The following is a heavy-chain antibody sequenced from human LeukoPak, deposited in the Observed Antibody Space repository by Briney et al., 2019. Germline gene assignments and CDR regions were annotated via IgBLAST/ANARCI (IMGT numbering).Heavy chain of an antibody. V-gene: IGHV3-20*01. Sequence: GGSLILSCAASGFTFDDYGMSWVRQAPGKGLEWVSGINWNGGSTGYADSVKGRFTISRDNAKNSLYLQMNSLRAEDTALYHCARRVDDDNSYYYSYYMDVWGKGTTVTVSS. D-gene: IGHD1-1*01. J-gene: IGHJ6*03. CDR2: INWNGGST. CDR1: GFTFDDYG. CDR3: ARRVDDDNSYYYSYYMDV.